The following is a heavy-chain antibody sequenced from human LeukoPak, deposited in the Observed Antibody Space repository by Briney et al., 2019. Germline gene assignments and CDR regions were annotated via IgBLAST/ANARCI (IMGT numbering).Heavy chain of an antibody. J-gene: IGHJ3*02. CDR2: ITSTSSYI. CDR3: TRVRAGYRYGYGAFDI. Sequence: GGSLRLSCAASGFIFSTYSMDWVRQAPGKGLEWVSSITSTSSYIYYADSVKGRFIISRDNAKNSLYLQMNSLRAEDTAVYYCTRVRAGYRYGYGAFDIWGQGTMVTVSS. D-gene: IGHD5-18*01. CDR1: GFIFSTYS. V-gene: IGHV3-21*01.